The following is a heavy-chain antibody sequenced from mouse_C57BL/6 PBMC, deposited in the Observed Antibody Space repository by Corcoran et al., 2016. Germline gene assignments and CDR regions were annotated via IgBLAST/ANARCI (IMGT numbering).Heavy chain of an antibody. D-gene: IGHD1-1*01. V-gene: IGHV9-3*01. J-gene: IGHJ2*01. Sequence: QIQLVQSGPELKKPGETVKISCKASGYTFTTYGMSWVKQAPGKGLKWMGWINTYSGVPTYADDFKGRFAFSLETSARTAYLQINNLKNEDTATYFCARSTITTVVPDYWGQGTTLTVSS. CDR2: INTYSGVP. CDR1: GYTFTTYG. CDR3: ARSTITTVVPDY.